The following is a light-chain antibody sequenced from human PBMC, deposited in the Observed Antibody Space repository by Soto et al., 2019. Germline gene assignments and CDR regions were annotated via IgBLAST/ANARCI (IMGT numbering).Light chain of an antibody. V-gene: IGLV1-47*01. CDR2: RNS. CDR1: SSNIGNNY. J-gene: IGLJ1*01. Sequence: QSVLTQPPSASGAPGQRVTISCSGSSSNIGNNYVYWYQQFPGTAPKLLICRNSVRPSGVPDRLSGSKSGTSASLAISGLRSEDEADYYCASWDDSLKGYVFGAGTKVTVL. CDR3: ASWDDSLKGYV.